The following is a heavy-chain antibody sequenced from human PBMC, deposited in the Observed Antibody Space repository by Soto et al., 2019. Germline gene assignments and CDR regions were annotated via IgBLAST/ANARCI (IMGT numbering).Heavy chain of an antibody. V-gene: IGHV3-11*05. CDR2: ISSSSSYT. CDR3: ARGGIAAAIDY. CDR1: GFTFSDYS. J-gene: IGHJ4*02. D-gene: IGHD6-13*01. Sequence: PGGSLRLSCAASGFTFSDYSMSWIRQAPGKGLEWVSYISSSSSYTNNADSVKGRFTISRDNAKNSLYLQMNSLRAEDTAVYYCARGGIAAAIDYWGQGTLVTVSS.